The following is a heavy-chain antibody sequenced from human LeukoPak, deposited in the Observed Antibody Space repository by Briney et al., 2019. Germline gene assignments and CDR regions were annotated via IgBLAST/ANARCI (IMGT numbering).Heavy chain of an antibody. CDR3: AKGYYYDSAGYYSVDY. CDR1: GFTFSSSS. V-gene: IGHV3-23*01. D-gene: IGHD3-22*01. CDR2: IIGGGGST. Sequence: PGGSLRLSCAASGFTFSSSSISWVRQAPGKGLEWVSGIIGGGGSTYYADSVKGRFTISRDNSKNTLYLQMNSLRAEDTAVYYCAKGYYYDSAGYYSVDYWGQGTLVTVSS. J-gene: IGHJ4*02.